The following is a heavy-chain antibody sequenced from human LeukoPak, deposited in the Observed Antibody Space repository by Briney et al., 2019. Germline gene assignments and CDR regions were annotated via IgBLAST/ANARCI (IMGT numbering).Heavy chain of an antibody. J-gene: IGHJ5*02. D-gene: IGHD2-21*02. Sequence: ASVKLSCKASGYTFTSYGISWVRQAPGQGLEWMGWISTYNGNTNYAQKLQGRVTMTTDTSTSTAYMELRSLRSDDTAVYYCARQPLLSSKNWFDPWGQGTLVTVSS. V-gene: IGHV1-18*01. CDR1: GYTFTSYG. CDR3: ARQPLLSSKNWFDP. CDR2: ISTYNGNT.